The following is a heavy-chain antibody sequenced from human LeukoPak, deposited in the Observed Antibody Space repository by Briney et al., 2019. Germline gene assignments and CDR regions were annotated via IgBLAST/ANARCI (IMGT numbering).Heavy chain of an antibody. CDR2: IKSITDGGTT. CDR1: GFTFTNAW. Sequence: GASLRLSCAASGFTFTNAWMSWLRQAPGKGLEWVGRIKSITDGGTTDYAAPVKGRFTISSDDSENTVYLEMNGLKTEDTAIYYCGGSGADYWGQGTLVTVSS. CDR3: GGSGADY. V-gene: IGHV3-15*01. D-gene: IGHD3-10*01. J-gene: IGHJ4*02.